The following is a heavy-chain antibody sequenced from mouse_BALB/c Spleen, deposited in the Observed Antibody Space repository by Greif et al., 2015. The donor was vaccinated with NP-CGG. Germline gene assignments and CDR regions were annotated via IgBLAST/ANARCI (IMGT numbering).Heavy chain of an antibody. J-gene: IGHJ3*01. CDR3: AREGGNYFFAY. CDR2: ISTYYGDA. V-gene: IGHV1S137*01. D-gene: IGHD2-1*01. CDR1: GYTFTDYA. Sequence: QVHVKQSGAELVRPGVSVKISCKGSGYTFTDYAMHWVKQSHAKSLEWIGVISTYYGDASYNQKFKGKATMTVDKSSSTAYMELARLTSEDSAIYYCAREGGNYFFAYWGQGTLVTVSA.